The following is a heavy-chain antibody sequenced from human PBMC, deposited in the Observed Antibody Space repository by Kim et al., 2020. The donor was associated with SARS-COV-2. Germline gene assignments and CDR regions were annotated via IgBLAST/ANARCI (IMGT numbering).Heavy chain of an antibody. D-gene: IGHD5-18*01. CDR1: GGSISSSSYY. CDR2: IYYSGST. Sequence: SETLSLTCTVSGGSISSSSYYWGWIRQPPGKGLEWIGSIYYSGSTYYNPSLKSRVTISVDTSKNQFSLKLSSVTAADTAVYYCARVGKYSYGLSGLWVRGYGMDVWGQGTTVTVSS. V-gene: IGHV4-39*07. J-gene: IGHJ6*02. CDR3: ARVGKYSYGLSGLWVRGYGMDV.